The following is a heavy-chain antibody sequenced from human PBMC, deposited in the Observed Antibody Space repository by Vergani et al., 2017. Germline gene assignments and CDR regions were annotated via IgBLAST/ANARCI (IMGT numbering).Heavy chain of an antibody. CDR2: ISWNSGSI. Sequence: EVQLVESGGGLVQPGRSLRLSCAASGFTFDDYAMHWVRQAPGKGLEWVSGISWNSGSIGYADSVKGRFTISRDNAKTSLYLQMNSLRAEDTAVYYCAKESVGRLRYFGPYFDYWGQGTLVTVSS. J-gene: IGHJ4*02. CDR3: AKESVGRLRYFGPYFDY. D-gene: IGHD3-9*01. V-gene: IGHV3-9*01. CDR1: GFTFDDYA.